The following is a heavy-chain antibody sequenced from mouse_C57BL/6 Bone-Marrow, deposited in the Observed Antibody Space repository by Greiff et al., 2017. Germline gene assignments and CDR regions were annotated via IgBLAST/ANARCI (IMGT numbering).Heavy chain of an antibody. V-gene: IGHV14-3*01. CDR2: IDPANGNT. Sequence: VQLKESVAELVRPGASVKLSCTASGFNIKNTYMHWVKQRPEQGLEWIGRIDPANGNTKYAPKFQGKATITADTSSNTAYLPLSGLASEDTASYCCAGDGYCYAMDYWGQGTSVTVSS. J-gene: IGHJ4*01. CDR3: AGDGYCYAMDY. CDR1: GFNIKNTY. D-gene: IGHD2-3*01.